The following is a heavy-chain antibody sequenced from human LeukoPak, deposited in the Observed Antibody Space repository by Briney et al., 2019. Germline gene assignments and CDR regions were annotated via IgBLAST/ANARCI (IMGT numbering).Heavy chain of an antibody. V-gene: IGHV3-30*02. D-gene: IGHD7-27*01. CDR1: GFTFSSYG. CDR3: ARGKANWGSGRIYYYYMDV. J-gene: IGHJ6*03. Sequence: GGSLRLSCAASGFTFSSYGMHWVRQAPGKGLEWVTFIQYDGSDKYYADSVKGRFTISRDNSKNTLYLQMNSLRAEDTAVYYCARGKANWGSGRIYYYYMDVWGKGTTVTVSS. CDR2: IQYDGSDK.